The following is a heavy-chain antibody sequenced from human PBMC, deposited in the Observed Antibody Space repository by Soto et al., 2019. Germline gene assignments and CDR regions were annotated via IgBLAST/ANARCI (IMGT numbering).Heavy chain of an antibody. CDR3: ARGYGGYDYKDYYYYCMDV. CDR1: GYTLTRYD. CDR2: SSPYNGNT. Sequence: SEKVSCKASGYTLTRYDILWVRQAPGQGVEWMGWSSPYNGNTNYAQKLQDRVNMTTDTSTSTAYMELRSLRSDDTAVYYCARGYGGYDYKDYYYYCMDVWGQGTTGTVSS. V-gene: IGHV1-18*04. J-gene: IGHJ6*02. D-gene: IGHD5-12*01.